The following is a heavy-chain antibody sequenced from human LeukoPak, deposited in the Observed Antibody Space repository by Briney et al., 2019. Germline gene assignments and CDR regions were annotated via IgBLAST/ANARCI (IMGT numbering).Heavy chain of an antibody. CDR2: INGYGTTT. J-gene: IGHJ4*02. Sequence: GGSLRLSCAASGFTFETYWLHWVRQAPGKGLVWVSCINGYGTTTNYADSVKGRFTISRDNAKNTLYLQMNSLRVEDTAVYYCARDEPTVTTGPPVGSWGQGTLVTVSS. CDR3: ARDEPTVTTGPPVGS. CDR1: GFTFETYW. D-gene: IGHD4-17*01. V-gene: IGHV3-74*01.